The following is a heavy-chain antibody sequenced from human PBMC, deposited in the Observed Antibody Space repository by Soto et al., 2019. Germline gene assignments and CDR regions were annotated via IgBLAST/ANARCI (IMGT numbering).Heavy chain of an antibody. Sequence: SETLSLTCTVAGASISSYYWSWIRQPPGKGPEWIGYIYYSGRNNYNPALKSRVSISVDTSKNQISLKLTSVTAADTAVYYCAGYDFWSGYYPKEGLHWFDPWGQGTLVTVSS. J-gene: IGHJ5*02. CDR3: AGYDFWSGYYPKEGLHWFDP. V-gene: IGHV4-59*12. CDR1: GASISSYY. D-gene: IGHD3-3*01. CDR2: IYYSGRN.